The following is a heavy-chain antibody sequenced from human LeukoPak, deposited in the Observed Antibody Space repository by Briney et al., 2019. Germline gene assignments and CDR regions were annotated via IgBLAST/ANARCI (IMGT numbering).Heavy chain of an antibody. Sequence: SETLSLTCAVSGASINSGSYFWNWIRQPAGKGLEYIGRVHTSETANYNPSLRSRVAISLDTSMNHFSLRLNSVTAADTAVYCCARDGYASGSYYDYWGQGTLVTVSS. V-gene: IGHV4-61*02. CDR3: ARDGYASGSYYDY. CDR1: GASINSGSYF. J-gene: IGHJ4*02. D-gene: IGHD1-26*01. CDR2: VHTSETA.